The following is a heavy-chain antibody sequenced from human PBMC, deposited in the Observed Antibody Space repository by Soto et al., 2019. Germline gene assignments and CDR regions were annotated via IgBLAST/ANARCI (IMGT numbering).Heavy chain of an antibody. D-gene: IGHD2-2*01. CDR2: ISAYNGNT. J-gene: IGHJ5*02. CDR3: ARDVHVVVPAATDWFDP. Sequence: GASVKVSCKASGYTFTSYGISWVRQAPGQGLEWMGWISAYNGNTNYAQELQGRVTMTTDTSTSTAYMELRSLRSDDTAVYYCARDVHVVVPAATDWFDPWGQGTLVTVSS. V-gene: IGHV1-18*01. CDR1: GYTFTSYG.